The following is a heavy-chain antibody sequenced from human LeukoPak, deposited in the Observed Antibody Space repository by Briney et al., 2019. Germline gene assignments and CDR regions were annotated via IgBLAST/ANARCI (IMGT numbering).Heavy chain of an antibody. V-gene: IGHV3-21*01. D-gene: IGHD1-26*01. CDR1: GFTLSNYA. CDR3: ARARARGAFDI. CDR2: MSGSGSSR. Sequence: GGSLRLSCAASGFTLSNYAMSWVRQAPGQGLEWVSSMSGSGSSRYHADSVKGRFTISRDNAKNSLYLQMNSLRAEDTAVYYCARARARGAFDIWGQGTMVTVSS. J-gene: IGHJ3*02.